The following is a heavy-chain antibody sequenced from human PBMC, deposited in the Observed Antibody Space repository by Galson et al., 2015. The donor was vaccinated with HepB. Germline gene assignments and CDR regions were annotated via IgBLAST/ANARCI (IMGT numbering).Heavy chain of an antibody. CDR2: IKNDGSQQ. Sequence: SLRLSCAASGFTFSHYWMTWVRQAPGKGLEWVANIKNDGSQQYYADSVRGRFTIFRDNTKNSLYLHMNSLRVEDAGVYYCARDPVYWGESWGQGTLVTVSS. J-gene: IGHJ4*02. V-gene: IGHV3-7*01. D-gene: IGHD7-27*01. CDR3: ARDPVYWGES. CDR1: GFTFSHYW.